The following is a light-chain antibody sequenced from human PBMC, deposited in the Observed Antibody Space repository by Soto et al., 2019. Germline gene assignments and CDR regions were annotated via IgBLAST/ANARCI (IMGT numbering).Light chain of an antibody. CDR1: HNIGSW. V-gene: IGKV1-5*01. J-gene: IGKJ2*01. Sequence: DIQMTQSPSTLSASVGDRVTITCRASHNIGSWLAWYQQKPGKAPNLLIYGASILQSGVPSRFSGSGFGTEFTLTISSLQPDDFATYHCQQYDSYPYTFGQGTKLEIK. CDR3: QQYDSYPYT. CDR2: GAS.